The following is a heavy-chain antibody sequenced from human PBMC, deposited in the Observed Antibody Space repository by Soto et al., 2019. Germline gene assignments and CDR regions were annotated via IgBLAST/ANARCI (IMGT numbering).Heavy chain of an antibody. CDR2: ISAYNGNT. CDR3: ARVGPAYCGGDCYSGLLDY. D-gene: IGHD2-21*02. Sequence: GASVKVSCKASGYTFTSYGISWVRQTPGQGLEWMGWISAYNGNTNYAQKLQGRVTMTTDTSTSTAYMELRSLRSDDTAVYYCARVGPAYCGGDCYSGLLDYWGQGTLVTVSS. J-gene: IGHJ4*02. V-gene: IGHV1-18*01. CDR1: GYTFTSYG.